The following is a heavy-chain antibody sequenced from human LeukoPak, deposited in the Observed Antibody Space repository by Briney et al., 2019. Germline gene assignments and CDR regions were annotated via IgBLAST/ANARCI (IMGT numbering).Heavy chain of an antibody. CDR3: STRLGGDAFDI. V-gene: IGHV4-39*01. CDR1: GDSISSSTYY. J-gene: IGHJ3*02. Sequence: SETLSLTCTVSGDSISSSTYYWDWIRQPPGKGLEWIGSIYYSGRTYYNPSLKSRVTISVNTSKKQFSLKLSSVTAADTAVYYCSTRLGGDAFDIWGQGTMVTVSS. CDR2: IYYSGRT. D-gene: IGHD3-16*01.